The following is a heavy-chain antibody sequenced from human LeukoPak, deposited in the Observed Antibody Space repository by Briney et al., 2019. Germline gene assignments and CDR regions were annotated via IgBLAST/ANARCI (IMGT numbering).Heavy chain of an antibody. CDR2: TYYRSKWYN. CDR3: ARARWGYIPYYYYMDV. Sequence: SQTLSLTCAISGDSFSSNSAAWNWLRQSPSRGLEWLGRTYYRSKWYNDYAVSVKSRITINPDTSKNQFSLQLNSVTPEDTAVYYCARARWGYIPYYYYMDVWGKGTTVTVSS. D-gene: IGHD5-12*01. J-gene: IGHJ6*03. CDR1: GDSFSSNSAA. V-gene: IGHV6-1*01.